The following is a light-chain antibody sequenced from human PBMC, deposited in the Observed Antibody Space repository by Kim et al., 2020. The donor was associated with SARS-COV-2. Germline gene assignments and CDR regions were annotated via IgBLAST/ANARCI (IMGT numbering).Light chain of an antibody. J-gene: IGKJ2*01. V-gene: IGKV1-5*01. Sequence: SASVGDRVTIACRASESVGSWLAWYQQKPGTAPNLLIYDTSTLQSGVPSRFSGSGTGTFFTLAISSLQPGDFATYYCQQYQASPYTFGQGTKLEI. CDR1: ESVGSW. CDR2: DTS. CDR3: QQYQASPYT.